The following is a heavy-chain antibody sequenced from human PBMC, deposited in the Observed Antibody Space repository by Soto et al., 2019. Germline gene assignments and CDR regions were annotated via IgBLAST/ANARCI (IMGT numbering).Heavy chain of an antibody. V-gene: IGHV4-31*03. D-gene: IGHD6-13*01. CDR3: ARDAPGAAPY. J-gene: IGHJ4*02. CDR2: INYRGTT. CDR1: GGPIINSDSY. Sequence: QVQLRESGPGLVKPSQTLSLTCTVSGGPIINSDSYLNWIRQHPEKGLEWMGYINYRGTTNYNPALKSRILISIDTSKNQFSLRLPSVTAADTAVYYCARDAPGAAPYWGQGTLVTVSS.